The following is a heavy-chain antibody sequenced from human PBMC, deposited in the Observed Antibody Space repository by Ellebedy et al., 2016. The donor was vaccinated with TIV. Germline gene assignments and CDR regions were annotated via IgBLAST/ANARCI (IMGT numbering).Heavy chain of an antibody. CDR2: IYTRGTT. D-gene: IGHD2-15*01. CDR1: GDSISNYY. Sequence: SETLSLTXTVSGDSISNYYWSWIRQPAGKGLEWIGRIYTRGTTNYNPPLHSRVTMSADTSKNQFSLKLTSVTAADTAVYYCARQCHGGGCSGEYYYDSWGPGTLVTVSP. V-gene: IGHV4-4*07. J-gene: IGHJ4*02. CDR3: ARQCHGGGCSGEYYYDS.